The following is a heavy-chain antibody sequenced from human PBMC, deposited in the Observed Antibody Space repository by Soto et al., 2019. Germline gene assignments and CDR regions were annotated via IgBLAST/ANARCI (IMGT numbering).Heavy chain of an antibody. Sequence: GASVKVSCKASGGTFSSYAISWVRQAPGQGLEWMGGIIPIFGTANYAQKFQGRVTITADESTSTAYMELSSLRSEDTAVYYCARKYCTKGVCPYYYYYGMDVWGQGTTVTVSS. CDR3: ARKYCTKGVCPYYYYYGMDV. V-gene: IGHV1-69*13. J-gene: IGHJ6*02. CDR2: IIPIFGTA. CDR1: GGTFSSYA. D-gene: IGHD2-8*01.